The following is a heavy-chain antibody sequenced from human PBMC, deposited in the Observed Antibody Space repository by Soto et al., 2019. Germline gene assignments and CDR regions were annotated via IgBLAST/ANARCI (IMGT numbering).Heavy chain of an antibody. CDR1: EFTFSTYA. CDR2: ISGSGNST. Sequence: EVQLLESGGGLVQPGGSLRLSCVASEFTFSTYAMSWVRQAPGKGLEWVSAISGSGNSTYYADSVKGRLTISRDNSKNTLHLQMNSLRAEDTAVYYCAKDGGIAGAVEYFQHWGQGTLVTVSS. CDR3: AKDGGIAGAVEYFQH. J-gene: IGHJ1*01. D-gene: IGHD6-13*01. V-gene: IGHV3-23*01.